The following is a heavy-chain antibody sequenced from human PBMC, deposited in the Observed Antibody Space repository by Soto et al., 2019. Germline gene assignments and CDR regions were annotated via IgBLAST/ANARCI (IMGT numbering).Heavy chain of an antibody. CDR3: ARSVAVPGAHIDY. Sequence: SETLSLTCSVSGGSISGSYWSWIRQSPGKGLVWLGYVYYTGSTNYSPSLRSRVSISVDTSKNEFSLRLSSVTAADTAVYFCARSVAVPGAHIDYWGQGTQVTVSS. D-gene: IGHD6-19*01. J-gene: IGHJ4*02. CDR1: GGSISGSY. CDR2: VYYTGST. V-gene: IGHV4-59*01.